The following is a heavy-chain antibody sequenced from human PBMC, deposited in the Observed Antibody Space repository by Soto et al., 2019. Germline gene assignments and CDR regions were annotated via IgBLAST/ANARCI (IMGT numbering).Heavy chain of an antibody. Sequence: EVQLLESGGGLVQPGGSLRLSCAASGFTFSSYAMSWVRQAPGKGLEWVSAISGSGGSTYYADSVKGRFTISRDKSKNRLYLQMNSLRAEDTAVYYCAEPRQWIRCWFDPWGQGTLVTVSS. D-gene: IGHD2-2*03. CDR1: GFTFSSYA. V-gene: IGHV3-23*01. CDR2: ISGSGGST. J-gene: IGHJ5*02. CDR3: AEPRQWIRCWFDP.